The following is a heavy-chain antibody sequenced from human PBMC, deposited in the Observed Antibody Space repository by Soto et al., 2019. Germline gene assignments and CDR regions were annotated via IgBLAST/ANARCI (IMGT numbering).Heavy chain of an antibody. V-gene: IGHV1-69*08. CDR1: GGTFSSHT. J-gene: IGHJ2*01. D-gene: IGHD4-17*01. Sequence: QDQLVQSGAEVKKPGSSVKVSCKASGGTFSSHTFSWVRQAPGQGLEWMGRIIPALGTATYAQKFQGKNTITADESATTVYMELNSLGSEDTAVYYCASPDFGDYWYFDLWGRGTLVTVSS. CDR2: IIPALGTA. CDR3: ASPDFGDYWYFDL.